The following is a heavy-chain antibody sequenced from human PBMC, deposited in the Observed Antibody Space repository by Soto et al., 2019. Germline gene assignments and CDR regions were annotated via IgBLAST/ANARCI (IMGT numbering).Heavy chain of an antibody. CDR3: ARLGDSSGYYYVDWYFDL. V-gene: IGHV1-69*13. CDR2: IIPIFGTA. D-gene: IGHD3-22*01. J-gene: IGHJ2*01. CDR1: GGTFSSYA. Sequence: SVKFSCKASGGTFSSYAISWVRQAPGQGLEWMGGIIPIFGTANYAQKFQGRVTITADESTSTAYMELSSLRSEDTAVYYCARLGDSSGYYYVDWYFDLWGRGTLVTVSS.